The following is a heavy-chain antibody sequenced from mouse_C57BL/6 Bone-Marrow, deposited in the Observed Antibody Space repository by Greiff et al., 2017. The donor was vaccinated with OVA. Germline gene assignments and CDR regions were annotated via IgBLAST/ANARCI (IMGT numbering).Heavy chain of an antibody. V-gene: IGHV10-1*01. CDR1: GFSFNTYA. J-gene: IGHJ3*01. CDR2: IRSKSNNYAT. CDR3: VRPELGRFAY. Sequence: EAGGGLVQPKGSLKLSCAASGFSFNTYAMNWVRQAPGKGLEWVARIRSKSNNYATYYADSVKDRFTISRDDSESMLYLQMNNLKTEDTAMYYCVRPELGRFAYWGQGTLVTVSA. D-gene: IGHD4-1*01.